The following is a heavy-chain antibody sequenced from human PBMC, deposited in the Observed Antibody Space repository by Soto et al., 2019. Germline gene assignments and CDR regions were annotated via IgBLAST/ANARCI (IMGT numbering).Heavy chain of an antibody. CDR2: IYPGDSDT. V-gene: IGHV5-51*01. CDR1: GYSFTSYW. J-gene: IGHJ3*02. CDR3: ARQRVSYGAPREAFDI. D-gene: IGHD4-17*01. Sequence: EVQLVQSGAEVKKPGESLKISCKGSGYSFTSYWIGWVRQMPGKGLEWMGIIYPGDSDTRYSPSFQGQVTISADKSISTAYLQWSSMKASDTAMYYCARQRVSYGAPREAFDIWGQGTMVTVSS.